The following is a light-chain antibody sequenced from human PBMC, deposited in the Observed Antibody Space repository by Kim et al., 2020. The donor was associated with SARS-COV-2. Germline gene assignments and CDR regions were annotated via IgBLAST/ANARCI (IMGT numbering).Light chain of an antibody. V-gene: IGLV1-44*01. CDR2: SNN. CDR3: AAWDASLNGPV. J-gene: IGLJ3*02. CDR1: SSNIGTNT. Sequence: ELTQPPSASGTPGQRVTFSCSGSSSNIGTNTVNWYQQLPGTAPKLLIYSNNQRPSGVPDRFSGSKSGTSASLAISGLQSEDEADYYCAAWDASLNGPVFGGGTQLTVL.